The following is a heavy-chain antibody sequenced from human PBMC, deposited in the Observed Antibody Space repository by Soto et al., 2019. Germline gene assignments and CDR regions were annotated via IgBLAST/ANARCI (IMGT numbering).Heavy chain of an antibody. CDR1: GGSISSDY. J-gene: IGHJ6*03. CDR3: ARLGRVVPAARLDYYMDV. Sequence: SETLSLTCTVSGGSISSDYWSWIRQPPGKGLEWIGYICYSGSSNYNPSLKSRVTISVDTSKNQFSLKLRSVTAADTAVYYCARLGRVVPAARLDYYMDVWGKGTTVTVSS. D-gene: IGHD2-2*01. V-gene: IGHV4-59*01. CDR2: ICYSGSS.